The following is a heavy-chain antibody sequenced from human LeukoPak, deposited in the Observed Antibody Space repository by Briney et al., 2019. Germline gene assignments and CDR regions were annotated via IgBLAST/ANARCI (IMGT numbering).Heavy chain of an antibody. V-gene: IGHV3-23*01. J-gene: IGHJ4*02. D-gene: IGHD6-13*01. CDR3: AGVIRAAPGKGYFDY. CDR1: GFIFSTYA. CDR2: ISGSGGST. Sequence: VQPGGSLRLSCATSGFIFSTYALSWVRQAPGKGLEWASSISGSGGSTYHADSVKGRFTISRDSSKNTLYLQMNSLRAEDTAIYYCAGVIRAAPGKGYFDYWGQGTLVTVSS.